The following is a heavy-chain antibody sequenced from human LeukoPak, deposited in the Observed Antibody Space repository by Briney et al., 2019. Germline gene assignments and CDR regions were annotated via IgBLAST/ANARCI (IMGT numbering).Heavy chain of an antibody. J-gene: IGHJ3*02. V-gene: IGHV3-21*01. CDR3: ARDPGTTQTLHDAFDI. CDR2: ISTSSSYI. CDR1: GFIFRHYA. Sequence: GSLRLSCSASGFIFRHYAVNWVRQSPGKGLEWVSFISTSSSYIYYADSVKGRFTISRDNARNSLYLQMNSLRAEDTAVYYCARDPGTTQTLHDAFDIWGQGTMVTVSS. D-gene: IGHD1-7*01.